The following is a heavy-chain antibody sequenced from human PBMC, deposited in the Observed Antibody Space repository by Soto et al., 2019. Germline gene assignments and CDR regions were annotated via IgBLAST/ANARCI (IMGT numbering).Heavy chain of an antibody. CDR3: ARVYHGDYEANWFDP. Sequence: ASVKVSCKASGYTFTGYYMHWVRQAPGQGLEWMGWINPNSGGTNYAQKFQGRVTMTRDTSISTAYMELSRLRSDDTAVYYCARVYHGDYEANWFDPWGQGTLVTVSS. CDR2: INPNSGGT. J-gene: IGHJ5*02. D-gene: IGHD4-17*01. CDR1: GYTFTGYY. V-gene: IGHV1-2*02.